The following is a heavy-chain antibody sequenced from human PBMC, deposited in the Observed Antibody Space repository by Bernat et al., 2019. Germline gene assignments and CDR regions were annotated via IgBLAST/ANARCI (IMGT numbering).Heavy chain of an antibody. CDR3: ARTRSLSGWYGPYGMDV. CDR2: ISYDGSNK. Sequence: QVQLVESGGGVVRPGRSLRPSCAASGFTSSSYGMHWFRQVPGKGLEWVAVISYDGSNKYYADSVKGRFTISRDNSKNTLYLQMNSLRAEDTAVYYCARTRSLSGWYGPYGMDVWGQGTTVTISS. J-gene: IGHJ6*02. CDR1: GFTSSSYG. D-gene: IGHD6-19*01. V-gene: IGHV3-30*03.